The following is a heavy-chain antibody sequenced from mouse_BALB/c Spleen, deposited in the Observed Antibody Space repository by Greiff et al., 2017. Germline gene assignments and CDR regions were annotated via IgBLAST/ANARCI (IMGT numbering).Heavy chain of an antibody. V-gene: IGHV1-4*02. CDR1: GYTFTSYT. Sequence: QVQLKESAAELARPGASVKMSCKASGYTFTSYTMHWVKQRPGQGLEWIGYINPSSGYTEYNQKFKDKTTLTADKSSSTAYMQLSSLTSEDSAVYYCASSTMIALDYWGQGTTLTVSS. D-gene: IGHD2-4*01. CDR3: ASSTMIALDY. J-gene: IGHJ2*01. CDR2: INPSSGYT.